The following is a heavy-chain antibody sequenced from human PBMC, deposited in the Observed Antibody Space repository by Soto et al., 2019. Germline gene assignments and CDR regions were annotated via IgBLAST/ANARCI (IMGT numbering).Heavy chain of an antibody. V-gene: IGHV3-9*01. J-gene: IGHJ4*02. CDR2: ISWNSGRI. CDR3: AKDKWELSYYFDN. D-gene: IGHD1-26*01. Sequence: DVQLVEAGGGLVQPGRSLRLSCAASGFTFDDYAMHWVRQAPGKGLEWVSIISWNSGRIGYADSVKGRFTISRDNAKNSLYLQMNSLRAEDTAVYYCAKDKWELSYYFDNWGQGTVVTVSS. CDR1: GFTFDDYA.